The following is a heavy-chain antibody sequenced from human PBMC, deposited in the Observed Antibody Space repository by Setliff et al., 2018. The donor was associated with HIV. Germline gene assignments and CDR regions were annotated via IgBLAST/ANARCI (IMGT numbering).Heavy chain of an antibody. V-gene: IGHV1-3*01. CDR1: GYTFTSYA. J-gene: IGHJ4*02. Sequence: ASVKVSCKASGYTFTSYAMYWVRQAPGQRLEWMGWINAGNGNTKYSQKFQGRVTMTRDTSISTAYMELSRLRSDDTAVYYCASGLICGGDCIWTVDYWGQGTLVTVSS. CDR2: INAGNGNT. CDR3: ASGLICGGDCIWTVDY. D-gene: IGHD2-21*02.